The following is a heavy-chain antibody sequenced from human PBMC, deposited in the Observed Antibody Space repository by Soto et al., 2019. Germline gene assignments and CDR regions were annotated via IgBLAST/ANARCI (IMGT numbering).Heavy chain of an antibody. D-gene: IGHD6-6*01. J-gene: IGHJ4*02. CDR1: RLHSGDLA. Sequence: GGTVILCSQASRLHSGDLAMNCTRQAPGKAEAWVSAISGSGGSTYYADSVKGRFTISRDNSKNTLYLQMNSLRAEDTAVYNCGKDSEYSTLWGQGTLVTVAS. CDR2: ISGSGGST. CDR3: GKDSEYSTL. V-gene: IGHV3-23*01.